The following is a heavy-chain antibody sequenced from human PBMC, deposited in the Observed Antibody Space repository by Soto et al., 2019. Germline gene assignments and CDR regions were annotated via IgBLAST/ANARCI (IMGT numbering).Heavy chain of an antibody. D-gene: IGHD3-22*01. V-gene: IGHV4-31*03. CDR2: IYYSGST. CDR1: GGSISSGGYY. CDR3: ARGQKEDYDSSGTEPHYGMDV. J-gene: IGHJ6*02. Sequence: LSLTCTVSGGSISSGGYYWSWIRQHPGKGLEWVGYIYYSGSTYYNPSLKSRVTISVDTSKNQFSLKLSSVTAADTAVYYCARGQKEDYDSSGTEPHYGMDVWGQGTTVTVSS.